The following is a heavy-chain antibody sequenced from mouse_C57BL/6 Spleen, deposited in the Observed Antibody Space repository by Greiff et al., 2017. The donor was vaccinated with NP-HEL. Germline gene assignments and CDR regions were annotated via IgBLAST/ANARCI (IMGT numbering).Heavy chain of an antibody. V-gene: IGHV7-1*01. Sequence: EVKLVESGGGLVQSGRSLRLSCATSGFTFSDFYMEWVRQAPGKGLEWIAASRNKANDYTTEYSASVKGRFIVSRDTSQSILYLQMNALRAEDTAIYYCARDAYGYPIFAYWGQGTLVTVSA. D-gene: IGHD2-2*01. CDR3: ARDAYGYPIFAY. J-gene: IGHJ3*01. CDR1: GFTFSDFY. CDR2: SRNKANDYTT.